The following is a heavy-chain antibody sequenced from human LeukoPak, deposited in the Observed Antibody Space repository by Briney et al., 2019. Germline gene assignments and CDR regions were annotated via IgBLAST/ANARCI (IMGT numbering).Heavy chain of an antibody. CDR3: ARGPSAYPKCFDY. CDR1: GFNFSSFV. CDR2: IWYDGSNK. Sequence: GRSLRLPCEASGFNFSSFVMHWVRQAPGKGLEWEAVIWYDGSNKYYADSVKGRFTISRDNSKNTLYLQMNSLRAEDTAVYYCARGPSAYPKCFDYWGQGTLVTVSS. J-gene: IGHJ4*02. D-gene: IGHD5-12*01. V-gene: IGHV3-33*01.